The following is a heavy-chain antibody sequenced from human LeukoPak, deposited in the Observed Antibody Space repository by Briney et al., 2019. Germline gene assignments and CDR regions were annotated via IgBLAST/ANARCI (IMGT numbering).Heavy chain of an antibody. CDR3: ARHSPGGYQLLFYPEAREQYFQH. CDR1: GGSFSGYY. J-gene: IGHJ1*01. CDR2: INHSGST. V-gene: IGHV4-34*01. D-gene: IGHD2-2*01. Sequence: SETLSLTCAVYGGSFSGYYWSWIRQPPGKGLEWIGEINHSGSTNYNPSLKSRVTISVDTSKNQFSLKLSSVTAADTAVYYCARHSPGGYQLLFYPEAREQYFQHWGQGTLVTVSS.